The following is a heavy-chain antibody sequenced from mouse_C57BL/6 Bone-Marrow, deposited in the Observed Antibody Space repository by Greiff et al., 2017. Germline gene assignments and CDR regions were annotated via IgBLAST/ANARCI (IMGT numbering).Heavy chain of an antibody. CDR3: ARRDYPFFDY. D-gene: IGHD2-4*01. J-gene: IGHJ2*01. V-gene: IGHV5-17*01. CDR1: GFTFSDYG. CDR2: ISSGSSTI. Sequence: EVNLVESGGGLVKPGGSLKLSCAASGFTFSDYGMHWVRQAPEKGLEWVAYISSGSSTIYYADTVKGRFTISRDNAKNTLFLQMTSLRSDDTAMYYCARRDYPFFDYWGQGTTLTVSS.